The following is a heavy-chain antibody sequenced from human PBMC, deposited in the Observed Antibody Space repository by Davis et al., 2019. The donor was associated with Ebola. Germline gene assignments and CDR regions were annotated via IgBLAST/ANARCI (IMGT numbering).Heavy chain of an antibody. D-gene: IGHD5-12*01. CDR3: ARGPRYSGYYRPPYGMDV. CDR2: INHSGNT. CDR1: GGSFSGYY. V-gene: IGHV4-34*01. Sequence: PGGSLRLSCAVYGGSFSGYYCSWIRQPPGKGLEWIGEINHSGNTNYNPSLKSRVTISVDTSKNQFSLKLSSVTAADTAVYYCARGPRYSGYYRPPYGMDVWGQGTTVTVSS. J-gene: IGHJ6*02.